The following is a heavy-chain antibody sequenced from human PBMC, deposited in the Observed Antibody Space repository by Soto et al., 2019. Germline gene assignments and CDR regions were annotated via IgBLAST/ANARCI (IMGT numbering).Heavy chain of an antibody. D-gene: IGHD1-1*01. CDR3: VRDGTKTLRDWFDP. J-gene: IGHJ5*02. CDR1: GGSISSGGYS. CDR2: IYYSGNT. Sequence: PSETLSLTCTVSGGSISSGGYSWSWIRQTPGKGLEWIGYIYYSGNTYYNPSLKSRTTLSVDTSKKQFSLKLRSVTAADTAVYYCVRDGTKTLRDWFDPWGQGISVTVSS. V-gene: IGHV4-30-4*07.